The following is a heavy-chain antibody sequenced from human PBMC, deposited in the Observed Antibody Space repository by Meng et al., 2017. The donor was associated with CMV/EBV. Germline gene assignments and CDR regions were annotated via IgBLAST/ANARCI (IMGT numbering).Heavy chain of an antibody. V-gene: IGHV3-21*01. J-gene: IGHJ3*02. D-gene: IGHD3-22*01. CDR2: ISSSSSYI. CDR1: GFTFSSYS. CDR3: ARVGRTSQTMIVVVPKGSGAFDI. Sequence: GESLKISCAASGFTFSSYSMNWVRQAPGKGLEWVSSISSSSSYIYYADSVKGRFTISRDNAKNSLYLQMNSLRAEDTAAYYCARVGRTSQTMIVVVPKGSGAFDIWGQGTMVTVSS.